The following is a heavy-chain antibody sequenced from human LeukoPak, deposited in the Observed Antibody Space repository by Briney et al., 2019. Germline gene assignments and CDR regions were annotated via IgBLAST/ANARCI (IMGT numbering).Heavy chain of an antibody. CDR1: GFTFSSYA. Sequence: GGSLRLSCAASGFTFSSYAMSWVRQAPGKGLEWVSGIRSSGSSTYYAYADSVKGRFSISRDNSENTLYLQMNSLRAEDTAVYYCAKTGGTWGYSSGWVDYWGQGTLVTVSS. J-gene: IGHJ4*02. V-gene: IGHV3-23*01. D-gene: IGHD6-19*01. CDR3: AKTGGTWGYSSGWVDY. CDR2: IRSSGSST.